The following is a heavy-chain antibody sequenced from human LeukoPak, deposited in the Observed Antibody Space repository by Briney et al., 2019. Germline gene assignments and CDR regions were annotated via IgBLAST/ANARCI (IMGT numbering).Heavy chain of an antibody. V-gene: IGHV3-48*01. CDR3: ARGSATTAYFDW. D-gene: IGHD4-17*01. CDR1: GFTFSSYR. CDR2: ISSRSSTI. Sequence: GGSLRLSCAASGFTFSSYRIDWVRQAPGKGLEWVSYISSRSSTIYYADSVKGRFTISRDNAKNSMYLQMNSLRAEDTAVYYCARGSATTAYFDWWGQGTLVTVSS. J-gene: IGHJ4*02.